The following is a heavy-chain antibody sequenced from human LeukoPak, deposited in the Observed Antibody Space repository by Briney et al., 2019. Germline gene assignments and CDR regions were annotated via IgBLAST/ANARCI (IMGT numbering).Heavy chain of an antibody. CDR1: GRSISSGGYY. Sequence: SETLSLTCTVSGRSISSGGYYWSWIRQHPGKGLEWIGYIYYSGSTYYNPSLKSRVTISVDTSKNQFSLKLSSVTAADTAVYYCARDRIVGPPGAYYYYMDVWGKGTTVTVSS. V-gene: IGHV4-31*03. CDR3: ARDRIVGPPGAYYYYMDV. D-gene: IGHD1-26*01. J-gene: IGHJ6*03. CDR2: IYYSGST.